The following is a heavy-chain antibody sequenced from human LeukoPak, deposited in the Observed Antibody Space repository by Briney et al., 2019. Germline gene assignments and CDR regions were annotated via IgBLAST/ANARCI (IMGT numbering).Heavy chain of an antibody. CDR2: IYPGDSNT. Sequence: GETLKISCKGSGYSFTNYWIVWVRQMPGRGLEYMGFIYPGDSNTRYSPSFQGQVTISADKSISTAYLQWSSLKASDTAMYYCARHRISDYDSGVSWCDPWGQGTLVTVSS. J-gene: IGHJ5*02. V-gene: IGHV5-51*01. D-gene: IGHD5-12*01. CDR3: ARHRISDYDSGVSWCDP. CDR1: GYSFTNYW.